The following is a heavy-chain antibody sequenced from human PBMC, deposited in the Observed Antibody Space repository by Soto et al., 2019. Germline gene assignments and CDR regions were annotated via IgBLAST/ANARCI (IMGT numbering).Heavy chain of an antibody. J-gene: IGHJ5*02. CDR2: ISGSGGST. V-gene: IGHV3-23*01. CDR3: AKNQITYYDFWSGSGALDP. D-gene: IGHD3-3*01. CDR1: GFTFSSYA. Sequence: GGSLRLSCAASGFTFSSYAMSWVRQAPGKGLEWVSAISGSGGSTYYADSVKGRFTICRDNSKNTLYLQMNSLRAEDTAVYYCAKNQITYYDFWSGSGALDPWGQGTRVTVSS.